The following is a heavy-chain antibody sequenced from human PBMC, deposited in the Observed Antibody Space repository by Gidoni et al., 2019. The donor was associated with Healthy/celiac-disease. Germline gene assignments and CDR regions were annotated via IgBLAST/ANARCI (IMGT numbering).Heavy chain of an antibody. V-gene: IGHV4-34*01. Sequence: QVQLPQWGAGLLKPSETLSLTCAVYGASFSGYYWSWIRQPPGKGLEWIGEINHSGSTNYNPSLKSRVTISVDTSKNQFSLKLSSVTAADTAVYYCARGGRTVTTRYFDYWGQGTLVTVSS. CDR1: GASFSGYY. CDR3: ARGGRTVTTRYFDY. D-gene: IGHD4-17*01. CDR2: INHSGST. J-gene: IGHJ4*02.